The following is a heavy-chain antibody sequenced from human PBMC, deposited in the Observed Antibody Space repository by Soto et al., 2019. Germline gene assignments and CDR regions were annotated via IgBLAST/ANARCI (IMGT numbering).Heavy chain of an antibody. Sequence: QVQLQESGPGLVKLSGTLSLTGTVSGGSVSRGGYYGGGFRHPPGKGLEWIGYIYYSGSTNYNPSLKSRVTISVDTSKNQFSLKLSSVTAADTAVYYCARVESGSYPFDYWGQGTLVTVSS. J-gene: IGHJ4*02. V-gene: IGHV4-61*08. CDR3: ARVESGSYPFDY. CDR1: GGSVSRGGYY. CDR2: IYYSGST. D-gene: IGHD1-26*01.